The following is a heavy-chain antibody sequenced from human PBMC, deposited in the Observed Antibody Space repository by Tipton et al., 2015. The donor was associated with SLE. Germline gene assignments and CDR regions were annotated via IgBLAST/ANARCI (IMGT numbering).Heavy chain of an antibody. J-gene: IGHJ2*01. D-gene: IGHD4-17*01. CDR2: IYSSGDR. Sequence: TLSLTCTVSGGSIIFDYWSWIRQSAGRGLEWVGRIYSSGDRDYNPSLRSRVTMSIDASQNRVSLRLKSVSAADTAVYYCARGSDGEYVRYFDVWGPGTLVTVSS. CDR3: ARGSDGEYVRYFDV. CDR1: GGSIIFDY. V-gene: IGHV4-4*07.